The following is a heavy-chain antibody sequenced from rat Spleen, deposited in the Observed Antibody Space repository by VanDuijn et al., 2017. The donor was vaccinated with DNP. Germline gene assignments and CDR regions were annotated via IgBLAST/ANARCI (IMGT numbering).Heavy chain of an antibody. CDR3: ARWDYSSYHAMDA. CDR2: ISYSGST. CDR1: GHSITNYY. V-gene: IGHV3-1*01. J-gene: IGHJ4*01. Sequence: EVHLQESGPGLVKPSQSLSLTCSVSGHSITNYYRWNWIRKFPGNKMEWIGHISYSGSTSYNPSLKSRISITRDTSKNQFFLQLNAVTTEDTATYYCARWDYSSYHAMDAWGQGTSVTVSS. D-gene: IGHD1-2*01.